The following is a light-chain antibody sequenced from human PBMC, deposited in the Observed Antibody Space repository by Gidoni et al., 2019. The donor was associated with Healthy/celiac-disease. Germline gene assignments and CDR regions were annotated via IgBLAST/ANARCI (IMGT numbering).Light chain of an antibody. Sequence: SYVLTQPPSVSVAPGQTARITCGGNNIGSKSVHWYQQKPGQAPVLVVYDGSDRPSGIPERFSGSNSGNTATLTISRVEAGDEADYYCQVWDSSSDHPRVFGTGTKVTVL. V-gene: IGLV3-21*02. CDR3: QVWDSSSDHPRV. J-gene: IGLJ1*01. CDR1: NIGSKS. CDR2: DGS.